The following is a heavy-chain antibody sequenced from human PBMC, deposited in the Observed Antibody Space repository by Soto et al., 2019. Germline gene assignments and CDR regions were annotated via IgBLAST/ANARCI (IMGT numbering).Heavy chain of an antibody. CDR3: ARVPDR. J-gene: IGHJ5*02. V-gene: IGHV4-30-2*01. Sequence: QLQLQESGSGLVKPSQTLSLTCAVSGGSISSGGYSWSWIRQPPGKGLEWIGYIYHSGNTYYNPSLKNRVTISVGRSNNQLSLKLSSVAGADTAVYYWARVPDRLGQGTLVTVSS. CDR1: GGSISSGGYS. CDR2: IYHSGNT. D-gene: IGHD2-2*01.